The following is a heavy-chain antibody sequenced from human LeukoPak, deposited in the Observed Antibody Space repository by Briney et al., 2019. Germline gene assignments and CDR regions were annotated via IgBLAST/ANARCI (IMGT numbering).Heavy chain of an antibody. D-gene: IGHD1-26*01. J-gene: IGHJ4*02. CDR3: ARHKWELLTFSDY. V-gene: IGHV4-39*01. CDR1: GGSISSSSYY. Sequence: PSETLSLTCTVSGGSISSSSYYWGWIRQLPGKGLEWIGSIYYSGSTYYNPSLKSRVTISVDTSKNQFSLKLSSVTAADTAVYYCARHKWELLTFSDYWGQGTLVTVSS. CDR2: IYYSGST.